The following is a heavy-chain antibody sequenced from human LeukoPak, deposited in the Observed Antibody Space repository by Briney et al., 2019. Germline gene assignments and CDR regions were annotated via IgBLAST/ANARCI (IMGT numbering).Heavy chain of an antibody. CDR1: GFTFSSYS. CDR3: AKQTVEEGWDYFDY. Sequence: AGSLRLSCAASGFTFSSYSMSWVRQAPGKGLEWVSAISGSGGSTYYADSVKGRFTISRDNSKNTLYLQMNSLRAEDTAVYYCAKQTVEEGWDYFDYWGQGTLVTVSS. V-gene: IGHV3-23*01. J-gene: IGHJ4*02. CDR2: ISGSGGST. D-gene: IGHD1-1*01.